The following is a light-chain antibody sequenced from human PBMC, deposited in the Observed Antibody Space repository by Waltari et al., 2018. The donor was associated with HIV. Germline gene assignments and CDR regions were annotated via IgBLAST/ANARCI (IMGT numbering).Light chain of an antibody. Sequence: EVVLTQSPATLSVSPGEKATLSCRASQSVSRDLAWYQQKPGQPPRLLISGASTRAAGIPARFSGSGSGTEFTLTIDSLQSDDFAVYYCQQYTNWPPEYTFGQGTKLEIK. CDR1: QSVSRD. CDR3: QQYTNWPPEYT. V-gene: IGKV3-15*01. CDR2: GAS. J-gene: IGKJ2*01.